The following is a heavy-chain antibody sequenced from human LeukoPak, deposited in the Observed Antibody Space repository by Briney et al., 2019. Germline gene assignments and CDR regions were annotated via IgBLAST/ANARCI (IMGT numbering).Heavy chain of an antibody. D-gene: IGHD3-10*01. Sequence: QPGGSLRLSCAASGFTFSSYSMNWVCQAPGKGLEWVSYISSSSSTIYYADSVKGRFTISRDNAKNSLYLQMNSLRAEDTAVYYCATYYCGSGSFVTPGWYFDLWGRGTLVTVSS. CDR3: ATYYCGSGSFVTPGWYFDL. CDR1: GFTFSSYS. V-gene: IGHV3-48*01. CDR2: ISSSSSTI. J-gene: IGHJ2*01.